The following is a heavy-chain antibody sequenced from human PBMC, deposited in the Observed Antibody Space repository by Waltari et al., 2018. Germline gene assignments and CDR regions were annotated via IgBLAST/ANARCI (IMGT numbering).Heavy chain of an antibody. Sequence: QVQLQPWGAGLLKPSETLSLTCAVYGGPFSGYYWSWIRQPPGKGLEWIGEINHSGNTNYNPSLKSRVTISGDTSKNQFSLHLSSVTAADTAVYFCARGKYQYGGNYFMFWDQGALVTVSS. CDR2: INHSGNT. V-gene: IGHV4-34*01. J-gene: IGHJ4*02. CDR3: ARGKYQYGGNYFMF. D-gene: IGHD1-26*01. CDR1: GGPFSGYY.